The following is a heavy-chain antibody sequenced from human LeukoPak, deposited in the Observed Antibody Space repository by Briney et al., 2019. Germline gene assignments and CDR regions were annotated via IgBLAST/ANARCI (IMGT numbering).Heavy chain of an antibody. CDR3: ARESDYGSGSDDY. J-gene: IGHJ4*02. CDR1: GFTFSSYA. V-gene: IGHV3-23*01. D-gene: IGHD3-10*01. Sequence: PGGSQRLSCAASGFTFSSYAMSWVRQAPGKGLEWVSTMSGSDSSTYYAVAVKGRFTISRDNSKNTLYLQMNSLRAEDTAVYYCARESDYGSGSDDYWGQGTLVTVSS. CDR2: MSGSDSST.